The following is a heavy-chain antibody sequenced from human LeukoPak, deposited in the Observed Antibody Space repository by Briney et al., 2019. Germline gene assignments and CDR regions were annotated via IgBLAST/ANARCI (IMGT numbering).Heavy chain of an antibody. J-gene: IGHJ6*03. CDR2: VYYSGNT. V-gene: IGHV4-39*07. CDR1: GGSISSSSYY. D-gene: IGHD1-14*01. Sequence: SETLSLTCTVSGGSISSSSYYWGWIRQPPGKGLEWIGSVYYSGNTYYNSSLKSRVTISVDTSKNQFSLKLSSVTAADTAVYYCARPTATHYYYYMDVWGKGTTVTVSS. CDR3: ARPTATHYYYYMDV.